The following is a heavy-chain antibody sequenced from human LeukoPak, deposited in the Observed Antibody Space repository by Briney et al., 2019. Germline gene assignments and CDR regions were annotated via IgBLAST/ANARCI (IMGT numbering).Heavy chain of an antibody. Sequence: SETLSLTCTVSGYSISSGYYWGWIRQPPGKGLEWIGSIYHSGSTYYNPSLKSRVTISVDTSKNQFSLKLSSVTAADTAVYYCARGMVVVVAATDYWGQRTLVTVSS. V-gene: IGHV4-38-2*02. CDR1: GYSISSGYY. CDR3: ARGMVVVVAATDY. J-gene: IGHJ4*02. D-gene: IGHD2-15*01. CDR2: IYHSGST.